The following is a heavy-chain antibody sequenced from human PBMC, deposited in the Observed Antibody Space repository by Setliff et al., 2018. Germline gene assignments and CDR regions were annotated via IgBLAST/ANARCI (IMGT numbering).Heavy chain of an antibody. CDR2: IYTSGST. V-gene: IGHV4-59*01. J-gene: IGHJ4*02. CDR3: ARGSEFYYGSGTTDS. CDR1: GGAISEYY. Sequence: SETLSLTCAVSGGAISEYYWNWIRQPPGKGLEWIGYIYTSGSTNYNPSLKSRVTISVDTSKNQISLKPSSVTPADTAVYYCARGSEFYYGSGTTDSWGQGTLVTVSS. D-gene: IGHD3-10*01.